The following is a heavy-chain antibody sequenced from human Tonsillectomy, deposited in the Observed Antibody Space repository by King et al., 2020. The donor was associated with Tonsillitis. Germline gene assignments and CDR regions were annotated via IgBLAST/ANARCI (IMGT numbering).Heavy chain of an antibody. CDR2: IRNDGTYK. CDR1: GFSFSNDD. CDR3: AKKGGISGLGGMDV. J-gene: IGHJ6*02. Sequence: VQLVESGGGVVQPGGSLRLSCAASGFSFSNDDMHWVRQAPGRGLEWVTFIRNDGTYKYYAGSVKGRFTISRDNSKNTLYLQMNSLTTEDTAVYYCAKKGGISGLGGMDVWGQGPTVTVSS. D-gene: IGHD3-10*01. V-gene: IGHV3-30*02.